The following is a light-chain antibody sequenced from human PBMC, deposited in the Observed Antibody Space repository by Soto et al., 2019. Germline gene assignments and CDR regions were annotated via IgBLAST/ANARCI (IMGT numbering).Light chain of an antibody. CDR3: QQYESTPWT. CDR1: QSVLYSSNNKNY. Sequence: DIVMTQSPDSLAVSLGERATINCKSSQSVLYSSNNKNYLAWYQQKPGQPPKLLIYWASTRESGVPDRFSGSGSGTDFTLAISILQAEDVAVYYCQQYESTPWTFGQGTKVEI. CDR2: WAS. J-gene: IGKJ1*01. V-gene: IGKV4-1*01.